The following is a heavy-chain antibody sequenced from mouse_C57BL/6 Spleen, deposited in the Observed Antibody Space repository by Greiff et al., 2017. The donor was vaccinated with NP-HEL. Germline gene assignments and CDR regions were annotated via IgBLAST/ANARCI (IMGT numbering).Heavy chain of an antibody. J-gene: IGHJ4*01. CDR3: APWLRPDYYAMDY. CDR1: GYTFTDYY. V-gene: IGHV1-26*01. Sequence: VQLQQSGPELVKPGASVKISCKASGYTFTDYYMNWVKQSHGKSLEWIGDINPNNGGTSYNQKFKGKATLTVDKSSSTAYMELRSLTAEDSAVYYCAPWLRPDYYAMDYWGQGTSVTVSS. CDR2: INPNNGGT. D-gene: IGHD2-2*01.